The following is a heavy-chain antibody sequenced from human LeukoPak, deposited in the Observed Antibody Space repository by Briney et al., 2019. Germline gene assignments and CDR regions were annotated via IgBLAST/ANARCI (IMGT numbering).Heavy chain of an antibody. J-gene: IGHJ4*02. V-gene: IGHV3-23*01. CDR2: IGRDGNT. CDR3: ATTRALLF. Sequence: GGSLRLSCLVSGFTFSNYAMSWVRQAPGKGLEWVSAIGRDGNTYYTDSVKGRFTISRDNSKNTVYLQMNSLRAEDTAIYYCATTRALLFWGQGTLVTVSS. CDR1: GFTFSNYA. D-gene: IGHD2-15*01.